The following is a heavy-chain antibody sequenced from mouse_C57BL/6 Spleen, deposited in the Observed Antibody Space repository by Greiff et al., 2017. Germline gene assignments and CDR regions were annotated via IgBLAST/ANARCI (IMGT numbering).Heavy chain of an antibody. Sequence: EVMLVESGGDLVKPGGSLKLSCAASGFTFSSYGMSWVRQTPDTRLEWVATISSGGSYTYYPDSVKGRVTISRDNAKNTLYLQMRSLKSEDTAMYYCAGLDTFDYWGQGTTLTVSS. CDR2: ISSGGSYT. V-gene: IGHV5-6*01. CDR3: AGLDTFDY. J-gene: IGHJ2*01. CDR1: GFTFSSYG.